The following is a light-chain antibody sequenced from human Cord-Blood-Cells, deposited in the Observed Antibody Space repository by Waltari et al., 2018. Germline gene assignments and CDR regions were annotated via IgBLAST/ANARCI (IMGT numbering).Light chain of an antibody. Sequence: IVLTQSPATLSLFPGERATLSCRASQSVSSYLAWYQQKPGQAPRLLIYDASNRATGIPARFSGSGSGTDFTLTISSLEPEDFAVYYCQQRSNWPLTFGGGTKVEIK. CDR2: DAS. CDR1: QSVSSY. J-gene: IGKJ4*01. V-gene: IGKV3-11*01. CDR3: QQRSNWPLT.